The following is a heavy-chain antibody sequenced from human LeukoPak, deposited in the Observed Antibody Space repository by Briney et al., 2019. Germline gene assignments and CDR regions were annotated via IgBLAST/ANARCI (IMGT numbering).Heavy chain of an antibody. CDR3: ARVYSGSYYHYYYYMDV. CDR2: ISGSGDKT. D-gene: IGHD1-26*01. Sequence: PGGSLRLSCAASGFTFSSYAMSWVRQAPGKGLEWVSLISGSGDKTYYADSVKGRFTISRDNSKNTLYLQMNSLRAEDTAVYYCARVYSGSYYHYYYYMDVWGKGTTVTVSS. J-gene: IGHJ6*03. CDR1: GFTFSSYA. V-gene: IGHV3-23*01.